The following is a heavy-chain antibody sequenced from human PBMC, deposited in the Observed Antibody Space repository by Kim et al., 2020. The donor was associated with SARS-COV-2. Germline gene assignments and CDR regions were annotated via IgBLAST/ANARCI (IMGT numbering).Heavy chain of an antibody. J-gene: IGHJ6*01. CDR1: GFTFSSCA. Sequence: GGSLRLSCAASGFTFSSCAMHWVRQAPGKGLEWVAVISYNGSHKNYSDSVKGRFTISRDNSKNTPYLQMNSLIAEDTALYYCATDQWSRVVGATFFFYG. CDR3: ATDQWSRVVGATFFFYG. CDR2: ISYNGSHK. D-gene: IGHD2-21*02. V-gene: IGHV3-30-3*01.